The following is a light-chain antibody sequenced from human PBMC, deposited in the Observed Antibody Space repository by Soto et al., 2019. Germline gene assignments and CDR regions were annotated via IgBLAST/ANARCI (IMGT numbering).Light chain of an antibody. J-gene: IGLJ1*01. CDR2: GNS. CDR1: SSNIGAGYD. CDR3: QSYDGSLSYV. Sequence: HSVVRQTAQASGAPGKRFTISCTGTSSNIGAGYDVHWYQQLTGTAPKPLIYGNSNRPSGVPDRFSGSKSGTSASLAITGLQVEDEADYYCQSYDGSLSYVLATWTKVTV. V-gene: IGLV1-40*01.